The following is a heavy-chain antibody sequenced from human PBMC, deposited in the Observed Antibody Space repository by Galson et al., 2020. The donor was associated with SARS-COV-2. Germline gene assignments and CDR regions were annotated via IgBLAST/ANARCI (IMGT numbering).Heavy chain of an antibody. D-gene: IGHD4-17*01. J-gene: IGHJ2*01. V-gene: IGHV5-51*01. CDR1: GYSITSYW. CDR3: ARWGIYGGNFMGWYFDL. CDR2: INPDDSDT. Sequence: KIGESLTISCKGSGYSITSYWNGWVRQMPGKGLEWMGIINPDDSDTRNSPSFQAQATITADNALSIAYLQWSSLKASDTAMYYCARWGIYGGNFMGWYFDLWGRGSLVTVSS.